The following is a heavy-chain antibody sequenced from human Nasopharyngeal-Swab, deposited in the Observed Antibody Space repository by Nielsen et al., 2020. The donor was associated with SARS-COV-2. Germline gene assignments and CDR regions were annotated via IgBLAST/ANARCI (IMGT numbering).Heavy chain of an antibody. CDR1: GFTFSSFE. CDR2: IDTTGDT. J-gene: IGHJ3*02. D-gene: IGHD2-15*01. CDR3: ARGDGIYCGGGNCYAVDPFEI. V-gene: IGHV3-13*01. Sequence: GESLKISCAASGFTFSSFEMHWVRQVSGKGLEWVPAIDTTGDTYYPDSVKGRFTISRENAKNSLFLQINSLRVEDTAMYYCARGDGIYCGGGNCYAVDPFEIWGQGTMVTVSS.